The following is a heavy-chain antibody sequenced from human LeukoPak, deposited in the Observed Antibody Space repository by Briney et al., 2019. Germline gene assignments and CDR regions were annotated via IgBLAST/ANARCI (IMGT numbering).Heavy chain of an antibody. V-gene: IGHV3-33*01. CDR1: GFTFSSYG. CDR3: ASTENYYDSRALGY. Sequence: GGSLRLSCAASGFTFSSYGMHWVRQAAGKGLEWVAVIWYDGSNKYYEDSVKGRFTISRDNSKNTLYLQMNSLRAEDTAVYYCASTENYYDSRALGYWGQGTLVTVSS. CDR2: IWYDGSNK. D-gene: IGHD3-22*01. J-gene: IGHJ4*02.